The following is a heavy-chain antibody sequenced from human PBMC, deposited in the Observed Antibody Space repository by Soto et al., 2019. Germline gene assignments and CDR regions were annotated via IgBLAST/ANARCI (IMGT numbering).Heavy chain of an antibody. Sequence: EVQLVESGGDLVQPGGSPRLSCAASGFTFSSYWMHWVRQAPGKGLVWVSRINSDGSSTTYADSVKGRFTISRDNAKNTLYLQMNSLRVEDTAVYYCARETIWFGQNGGGQGTLVTVSS. V-gene: IGHV3-74*03. D-gene: IGHD3-10*01. J-gene: IGHJ4*02. CDR1: GFTFSSYW. CDR3: ARETIWFGQNG. CDR2: INSDGSST.